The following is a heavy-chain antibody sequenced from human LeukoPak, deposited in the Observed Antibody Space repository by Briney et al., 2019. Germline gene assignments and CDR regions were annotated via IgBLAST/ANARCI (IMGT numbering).Heavy chain of an antibody. CDR2: IIPIFGTA. CDR3: ARARITMVRDYYYYGMDV. Sequence: EASVKVSCKASGGTFSSYAISWVRQAPGQGLEWMGGIIPIFGTANYAQKFQGRVTITADESTSTAYMELSSLRSEDTAVYYCARARITMVRDYYYYGMDVWGQGTTVTVSS. V-gene: IGHV1-69*01. J-gene: IGHJ6*02. CDR1: GGTFSSYA. D-gene: IGHD3-10*01.